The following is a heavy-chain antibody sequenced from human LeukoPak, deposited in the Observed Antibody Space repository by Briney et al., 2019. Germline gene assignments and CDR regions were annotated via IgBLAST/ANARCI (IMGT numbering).Heavy chain of an antibody. CDR1: GFTFGDHA. V-gene: IGHV3-49*04. D-gene: IGHD5-18*01. J-gene: IGHJ6*02. Sequence: TGGSLGLSCTASGFTFGDHAMSWVRQAPGKGLEWVGFIRSKAYRGTIEYAASVKGRFTTSRDDSESIAYLQMNSLKIEDTAVYYCGRGPIQLWLHNGIDVWGPGTTVIVSS. CDR2: IRSKAYRGTI. CDR3: GRGPIQLWLHNGIDV.